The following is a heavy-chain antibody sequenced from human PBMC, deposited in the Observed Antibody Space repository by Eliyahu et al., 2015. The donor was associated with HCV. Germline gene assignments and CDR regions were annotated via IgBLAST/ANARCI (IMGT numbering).Heavy chain of an antibody. CDR3: ARGYYDFWSGYNNWFDP. D-gene: IGHD3-3*01. CDR2: INPSGGST. Sequence: QVQLVQSGAEVXKPGASVKVSCKASGYTFTSYXMHWVRQAPGQGLEWMGIINPSGGSTSYAQKFQGRVTMTRDTSTSTVYMELSSLRSEDTAVYYCARGYYDFWSGYNNWFDPWGQGTLVTVSS. CDR1: GYTFTSYX. V-gene: IGHV1-46*01. J-gene: IGHJ5*02.